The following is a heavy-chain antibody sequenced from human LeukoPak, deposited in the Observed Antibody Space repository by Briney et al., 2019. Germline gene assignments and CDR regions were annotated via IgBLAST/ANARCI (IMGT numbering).Heavy chain of an antibody. D-gene: IGHD5-12*01. Sequence: SETLSLTCTVSGGSISSYYWSWIRQPPGKGLEWIGYIYYSGSTNYNPSLKSRVTISVDTSKNQFSLKLSSVTAVDTAVYYCARVFRSPHYSGYDLYYFDYWGQGTLVTVSS. V-gene: IGHV4-59*01. CDR3: ARVFRSPHYSGYDLYYFDY. CDR2: IYYSGST. J-gene: IGHJ4*02. CDR1: GGSISSYY.